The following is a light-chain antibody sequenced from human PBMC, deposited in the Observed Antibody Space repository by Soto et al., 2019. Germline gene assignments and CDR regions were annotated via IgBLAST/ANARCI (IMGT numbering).Light chain of an antibody. J-gene: IGLJ1*01. CDR2: EVS. Sequence: QSALTQPPSVSGSPGQSVTISCTGTSSDVGSYYRVSWYQQSPGTAPKLMIYEVSNRPSGVPDRFSGSKSGNTASLTISGFQAEDEADYYCSSYTSSSTYVFGTGTKLTVL. V-gene: IGLV2-18*02. CDR1: SSDVGSYYR. CDR3: SSYTSSSTYV.